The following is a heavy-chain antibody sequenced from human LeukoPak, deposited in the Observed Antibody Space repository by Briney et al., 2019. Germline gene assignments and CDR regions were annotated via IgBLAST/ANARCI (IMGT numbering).Heavy chain of an antibody. CDR2: IVVGSGNT. D-gene: IGHD1-1*01. V-gene: IGHV1-58*02. J-gene: IGHJ4*02. CDR3: ARASPSTNWNEPPNFDY. CDR1: GFTFTSSA. Sequence: EASVKVSCKASGFTFTSSAMQWVRQARGQRLEWIGWIVVGSGNTNYAQKFQERVTITRDMSTSTAYMELSSLRSEDTAVYYCARASPSTNWNEPPNFDYWGQGTLVTVSS.